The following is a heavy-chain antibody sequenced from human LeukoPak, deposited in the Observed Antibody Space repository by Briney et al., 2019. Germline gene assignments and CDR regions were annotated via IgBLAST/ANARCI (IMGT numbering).Heavy chain of an antibody. CDR3: ARGKLGCGWSFDI. Sequence: SVKVSCKASGGTFSSYAISWVRQAPGQGLEWMGGIIPIFGTANYAQKFQGRVTITADKSTSTAYMELSSLRSEDTAVYYCARGKLGCGWSFDIWGQGTMVTVSS. CDR1: GGTFSSYA. CDR2: IIPIFGTA. V-gene: IGHV1-69*06. D-gene: IGHD6-19*01. J-gene: IGHJ3*02.